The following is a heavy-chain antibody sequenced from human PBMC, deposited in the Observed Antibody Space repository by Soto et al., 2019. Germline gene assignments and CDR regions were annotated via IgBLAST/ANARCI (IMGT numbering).Heavy chain of an antibody. CDR3: AGVVGGTGLRL. D-gene: IGHD3-9*01. J-gene: IGHJ4*02. V-gene: IGHV1-69*12. CDR2: IIPMYGIA. CDR1: GGTFKKYG. Sequence: QVQLVQSGAEVKKPGSSVRVSCRTSGGTFKKYGFSWVRQAPGQGLEWMGGIIPMYGIANYGQIFQGRLTITVDESTDTVYMDLTSLQSEDTAVYYCAGVVGGTGLRLWGQGTQVTVSS.